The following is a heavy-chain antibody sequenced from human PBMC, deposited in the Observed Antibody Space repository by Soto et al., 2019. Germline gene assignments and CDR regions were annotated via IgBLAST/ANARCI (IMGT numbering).Heavy chain of an antibody. CDR2: IYYSGST. CDR1: GVSISSGGFS. D-gene: IGHD3-22*01. V-gene: IGHV4-30-2*06. CDR3: ARATFIRKGYYDATDYYYFDY. J-gene: IGHJ4*02. Sequence: TLSLTCAVSGVSISSGGFSWSWIRQSPGKGLELIGYIYYSGSTYYNPSLKSRVTISVDRSKNEFSLRLSSVTAADTAVYYCARATFIRKGYYDATDYYYFDYWGQGTLVAVSS.